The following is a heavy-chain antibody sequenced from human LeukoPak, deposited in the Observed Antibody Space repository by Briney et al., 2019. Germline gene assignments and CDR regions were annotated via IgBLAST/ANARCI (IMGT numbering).Heavy chain of an antibody. D-gene: IGHD6-13*01. J-gene: IGHJ3*02. CDR1: GFTFSSYA. V-gene: IGHV3-23*01. CDR3: AKDEARGAASFEGAFDI. Sequence: GGSLRLSCAASGFTFSSYAMSWVRQAPGKGLEWVSAISGSGGSTYYADSVKGRFTISRDNSKNTLYLQMNSLRAEDTAVYYCAKDEARGAASFEGAFDIWGQGTMVTVSS. CDR2: ISGSGGST.